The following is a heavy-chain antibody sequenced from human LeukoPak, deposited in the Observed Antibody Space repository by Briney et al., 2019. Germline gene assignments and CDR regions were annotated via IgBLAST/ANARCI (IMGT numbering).Heavy chain of an antibody. Sequence: SETLSLTCAVSGYSISSGYCWGWIRQPAGKGLEWIGRIYTSGSTNYNPSLKSRVTISVDTSKNQFSLKLSSVTAADTAVYYCAGGPTTGYYYYMDVWGKGTTVTVSS. CDR2: IYTSGST. CDR3: AGGPTTGYYYYMDV. D-gene: IGHD3-9*01. J-gene: IGHJ6*03. CDR1: GYSISSGYC. V-gene: IGHV4-38-2*01.